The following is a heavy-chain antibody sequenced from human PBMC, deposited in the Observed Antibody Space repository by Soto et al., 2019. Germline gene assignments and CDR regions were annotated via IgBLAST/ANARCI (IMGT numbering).Heavy chain of an antibody. J-gene: IGHJ4*02. CDR1: GFTFSSYA. Sequence: AGGSLRLSCAASGFTFSSYAMHWVRQAPGKGLEWVAVISYDGSNKYYADSVKGRFTISRDNSKNTLYLQMSSLRAEDTAVYYCARAPGYSSGFDYWGQGTLVTVSS. CDR2: ISYDGSNK. D-gene: IGHD6-19*01. V-gene: IGHV3-30-3*01. CDR3: ARAPGYSSGFDY.